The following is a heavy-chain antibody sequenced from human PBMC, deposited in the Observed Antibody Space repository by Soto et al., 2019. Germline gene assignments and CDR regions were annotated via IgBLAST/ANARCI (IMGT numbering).Heavy chain of an antibody. D-gene: IGHD3-3*01. CDR2: ISYDGSNK. CDR3: AKDNYYDFWSGYPPADY. Sequence: GGSLRLSCAASGFTFSSYVMHWVRQAPGKGLEWVAVISYDGSNKYYADSVKGRFTISRDNSKNTLYLQMNSLRAEDTAVYYCAKDNYYDFWSGYPPADYWGQGTLVTV. J-gene: IGHJ4*02. V-gene: IGHV3-30*18. CDR1: GFTFSSYV.